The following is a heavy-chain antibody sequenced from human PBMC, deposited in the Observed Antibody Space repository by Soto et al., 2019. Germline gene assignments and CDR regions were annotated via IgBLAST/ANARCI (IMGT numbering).Heavy chain of an antibody. CDR1: GGPISSYH. J-gene: IGHJ4*02. Sequence: QVQLQESGPGLVKPSETLSLTCTVSGGPISSYHWSWMRQTPGKGLEWIGYIHYSGSTNYNPSLRIQVTISVDTSRNQFSLSLRSVTAADTAVYYCTGDRNNRVWYKYWGQGTLVTVSS. D-gene: IGHD6-19*01. CDR3: TGDRNNRVWYKY. CDR2: IHYSGST. V-gene: IGHV4-59*01.